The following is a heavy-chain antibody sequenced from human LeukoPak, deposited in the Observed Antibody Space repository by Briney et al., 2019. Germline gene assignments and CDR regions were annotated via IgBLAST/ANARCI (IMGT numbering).Heavy chain of an antibody. CDR3: AKELGSSWYGFEYFQH. CDR2: ISGSGSST. Sequence: GGSLRLSWAASGFTFSSYAMSWVRQAPGKGLEWVSAISGSGSSTYYADSVKGRFTISRDNSKNTLYLQMNSLRAEDTAVYYCAKELGSSWYGFEYFQHWGQGTLVTVSS. CDR1: GFTFSSYA. J-gene: IGHJ1*01. V-gene: IGHV3-23*01. D-gene: IGHD6-13*01.